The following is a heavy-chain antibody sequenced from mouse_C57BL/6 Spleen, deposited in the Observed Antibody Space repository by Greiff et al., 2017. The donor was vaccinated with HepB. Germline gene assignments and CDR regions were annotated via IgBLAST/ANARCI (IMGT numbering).Heavy chain of an antibody. CDR1: GYSITSGYY. J-gene: IGHJ3*01. CDR3: AREDYGGFAY. Sequence: VQLQQSGPGLVKPSQSLSLTCSVTGYSITSGYYWNWIRQFPGNKLEWMGYISYDGSNNYNPSLKNRISITRDTSKNQFFLKLNSVTTEDTATYYCAREDYGGFAYWGQGTLVTVSA. V-gene: IGHV3-6*01. D-gene: IGHD2-4*01. CDR2: ISYDGSN.